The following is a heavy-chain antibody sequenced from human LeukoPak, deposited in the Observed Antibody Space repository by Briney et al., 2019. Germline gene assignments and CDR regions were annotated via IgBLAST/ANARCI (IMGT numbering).Heavy chain of an antibody. Sequence: ASVRVSCKASGYTFNDYYIYWVRQVPGHGPEWLGWIYPYNGATNYAQKFEGRVIMTTDTSTTTAFMDLSRLRSDDTAVYYCARVLKYFDTPKPGDYWGQGTTVIVSS. V-gene: IGHV1-2*02. CDR1: GYTFNDYY. CDR2: IYPYNGAT. CDR3: ARVLKYFDTPKPGDY. D-gene: IGHD3-9*01. J-gene: IGHJ4*02.